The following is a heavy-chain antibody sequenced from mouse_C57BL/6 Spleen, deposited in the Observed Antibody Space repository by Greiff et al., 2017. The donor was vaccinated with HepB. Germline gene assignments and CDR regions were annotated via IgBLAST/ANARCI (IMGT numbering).Heavy chain of an antibody. CDR2: IYPGDGDT. CDR3: ARDPYYGSSYGWYFYV. CDR1: GYAFSSSW. D-gene: IGHD1-1*01. Sequence: QVQLKQSGPELVKPGASVKISCKASGYAFSSSWMNWVKQRPGKGLEWIGRIYPGDGDTNYNGKFKGKATLTADKSSSTAYMQLSSLTSEDSAVYFCARDPYYGSSYGWYFYVWGTGTTVTVSS. J-gene: IGHJ1*03. V-gene: IGHV1-82*01.